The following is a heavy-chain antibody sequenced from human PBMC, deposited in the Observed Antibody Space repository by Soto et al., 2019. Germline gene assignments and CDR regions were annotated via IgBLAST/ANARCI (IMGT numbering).Heavy chain of an antibody. V-gene: IGHV3-23*01. CDR3: AKGREDYGPHSSRFFDY. Sequence: GGSLRLSCAASGFTFSSYAMSWVRQAPGKGLEWVSAISGSGGSTYYADSVKGRFTISRDNSKNTLYLQMNSLRAEDTAVYYCAKGREDYGPHSSRFFDYWGQGTLVTVSS. D-gene: IGHD4-17*01. J-gene: IGHJ4*02. CDR2: ISGSGGST. CDR1: GFTFSSYA.